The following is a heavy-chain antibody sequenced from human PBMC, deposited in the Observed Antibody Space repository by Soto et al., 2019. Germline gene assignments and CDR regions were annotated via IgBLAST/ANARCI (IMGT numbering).Heavy chain of an antibody. J-gene: IGHJ4*02. Sequence: EVQLLESGGGLLQPGGSLRLSCAASGFTFNNYVMNWVRQAPGKGLEWVSSISRSGSGSPYYSDSVKGRFTISRDNSKKTLSLQMNNLRAEDTAVYFCARGRYFDGGDYWVANLAFDYWGQGTLVTVSS. CDR3: ARGRYFDGGDYWVANLAFDY. D-gene: IGHD3-22*01. V-gene: IGHV3-23*01. CDR1: GFTFNNYV. CDR2: ISRSGSGSP.